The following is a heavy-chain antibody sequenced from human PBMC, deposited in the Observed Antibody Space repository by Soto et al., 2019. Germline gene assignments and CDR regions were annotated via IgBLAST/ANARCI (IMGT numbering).Heavy chain of an antibody. CDR1: GWNFTSYS. J-gene: IGHJ4*02. CDR3: ATRSPAFDY. CDR2: ISTYKGNT. V-gene: IGHV1-18*01. Sequence: TSMKVSCKTSGWNFTSYSINWVRQYTGQGLEWMGWISTYKGNTNYAQKFQGRVTMTTDTSTSTAYMELRSLRSDDTAVYYCATRSPAFDYWGQGTLVTVSS.